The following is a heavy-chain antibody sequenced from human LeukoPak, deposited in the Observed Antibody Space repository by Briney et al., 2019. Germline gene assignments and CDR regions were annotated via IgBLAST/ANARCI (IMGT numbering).Heavy chain of an antibody. V-gene: IGHV3-9*01. CDR3: AKDKVAAAGQYYFDY. D-gene: IGHD6-13*01. CDR1: GFTFSNAW. Sequence: GGSMRLSCAASGFTFSNAWMKWVRQAPGKGLEWVSGISWNSGSIGYADSVKGRFTISRDNAKNSLYLQMNSLRAEDTALYYCAKDKVAAAGQYYFDYWGQGTLVTVSS. J-gene: IGHJ4*02. CDR2: ISWNSGSI.